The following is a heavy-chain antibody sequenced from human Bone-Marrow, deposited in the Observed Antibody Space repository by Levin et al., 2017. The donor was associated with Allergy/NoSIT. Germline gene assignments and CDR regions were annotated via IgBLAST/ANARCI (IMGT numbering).Heavy chain of an antibody. J-gene: IGHJ4*02. Sequence: GESLKISCAASGFIFDTYHMHWVRQSPGKGLEWLAVISFDGSETYYSDSVKGRFTISRDNSQSTVFLQMNSLRLDDTAFYFCVRLDRGVIPFDYWGPGTLVTVSS. V-gene: IGHV3-30*04. CDR3: VRLDRGVIPFDY. CDR2: ISFDGSET. D-gene: IGHD3-10*01. CDR1: GFIFDTYH.